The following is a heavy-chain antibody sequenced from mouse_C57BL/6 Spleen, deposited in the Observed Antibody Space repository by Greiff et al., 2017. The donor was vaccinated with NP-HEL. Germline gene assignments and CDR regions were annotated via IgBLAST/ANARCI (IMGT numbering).Heavy chain of an antibody. Sequence: EVQLQESEGGLVQPGSSMKLSCTASGFTFSDYYMAWVRQVPEKGLEWVANINYDGSSTYYLDSLKSRFIISRDNAKNILYLQMSSLKSEDTATYYCARGRDFAYWGQGTLVTVSA. CDR2: INYDGSST. V-gene: IGHV5-16*01. CDR3: ARGRDFAY. D-gene: IGHD3-3*01. CDR1: GFTFSDYY. J-gene: IGHJ3*01.